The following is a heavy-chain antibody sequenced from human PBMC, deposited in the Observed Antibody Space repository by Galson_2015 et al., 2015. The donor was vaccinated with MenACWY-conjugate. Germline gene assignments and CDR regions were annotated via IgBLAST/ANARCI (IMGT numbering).Heavy chain of an antibody. D-gene: IGHD3-3*01. CDR3: AKIGGDFRSGYRPQ. Sequence: SLSLSCAASGFRFGGYDMHWVRQAPGEGLEWVALIRYDGLQKNYSESVKGRFTISRDNSRNTLNLQMNSLRAEDTAVYYCAKIGGDFRSGYRPQWGQGTLVTVSS. CDR2: IRYDGLQK. CDR1: GFRFGGYD. J-gene: IGHJ4*02. V-gene: IGHV3-30*02.